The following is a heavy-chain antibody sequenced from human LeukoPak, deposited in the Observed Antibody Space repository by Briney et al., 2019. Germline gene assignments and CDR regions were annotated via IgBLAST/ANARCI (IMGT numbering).Heavy chain of an antibody. J-gene: IGHJ4*02. CDR1: GGTFSSYA. Sequence: ASVKVSCKASGGTFSSYAISWVRQAPGQGLEWMGGIIPIFGTANYAQKFQGRVTITADESTSTAYMELSSLRSEDTAEYYCARLPSDIAVAGTYYFDYWGQGTLVTVPS. D-gene: IGHD6-19*01. V-gene: IGHV1-69*01. CDR2: IIPIFGTA. CDR3: ARLPSDIAVAGTYYFDY.